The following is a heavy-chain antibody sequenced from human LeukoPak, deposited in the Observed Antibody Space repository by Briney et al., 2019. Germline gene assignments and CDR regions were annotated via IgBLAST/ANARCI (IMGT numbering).Heavy chain of an antibody. CDR3: ARSGGSYTLDVAY. J-gene: IGHJ4*02. CDR1: GGSINNYY. V-gene: IGHV4-4*07. CDR2: IYASGTT. D-gene: IGHD1-26*01. Sequence: SETLSLTCTVSGGSINNYYWSWIRQPAAKGLEWIGRIYASGTTNYNPSLKSRVTMSVDTSKNQFSLKLSSVTAADTAVYYCARSGGSYTLDVAYWGQGILVTVSS.